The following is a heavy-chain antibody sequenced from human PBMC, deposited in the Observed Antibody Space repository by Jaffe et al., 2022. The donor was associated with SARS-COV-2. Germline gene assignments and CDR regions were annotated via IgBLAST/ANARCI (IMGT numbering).Heavy chain of an antibody. D-gene: IGHD3-10*01. V-gene: IGHV3-30-3*01. Sequence: QVQLVESGGGVVQPGRSLRLSCAASGFTFSSYAMHWVRQAPGKGLEWVAVISYDGSNKYYADSVKGRFTISRDNSKNTLYLQMNSLRAEDTAVYYCARDGGEGAFDIWGQGTMVTVSS. J-gene: IGHJ3*02. CDR1: GFTFSSYA. CDR2: ISYDGSNK. CDR3: ARDGGEGAFDI.